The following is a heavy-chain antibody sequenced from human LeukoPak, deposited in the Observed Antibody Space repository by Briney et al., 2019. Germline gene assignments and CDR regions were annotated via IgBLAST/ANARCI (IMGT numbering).Heavy chain of an antibody. Sequence: GGSLRLSCAASGFTVSSNYMSWVRQAPGKGLEWVSVIYSGGSTYYADSVKGRFTISRDNSKNTLYLQMNSLRAEDTAVYYCARMGYYDILTGYYAPFDYWGQGTLVTVSS. CDR3: ARMGYYDILTGYYAPFDY. D-gene: IGHD3-9*01. V-gene: IGHV3-53*01. CDR2: IYSGGST. CDR1: GFTVSSNY. J-gene: IGHJ4*02.